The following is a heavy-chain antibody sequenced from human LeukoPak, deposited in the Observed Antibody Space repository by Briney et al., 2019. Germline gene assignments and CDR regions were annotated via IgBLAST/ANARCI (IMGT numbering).Heavy chain of an antibody. J-gene: IGHJ4*02. CDR2: ISGSGGST. CDR1: GFTFSNYA. CDR3: AKGYSGSYFDY. Sequence: GGSLRPSCAASGFTFSNYAMSWVRQAPGKGLEWVSTISGSGGSTYYADSVKGRFTISRDNSKNTLYLQMNSLRAEDTAVYYCAKGYSGSYFDYWGQGTLVTVSS. D-gene: IGHD1-26*01. V-gene: IGHV3-23*01.